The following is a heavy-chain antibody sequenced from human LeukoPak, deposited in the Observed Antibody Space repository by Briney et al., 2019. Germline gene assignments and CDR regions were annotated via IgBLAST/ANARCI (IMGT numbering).Heavy chain of an antibody. D-gene: IGHD5-24*01. CDR1: GGSISGYY. CDR3: ARDRMATSPTRYYYGMDV. V-gene: IGHV4-59*01. CDR2: IYYSGST. Sequence: SETLSLTCTVSGGSISGYYWSWIRQPPGKGLEWIGYIYYSGSTNYNPSLKSRVTISVDTSKNQFSLKLSSVTAADTAVYYCARDRMATSPTRYYYGMDVWGQGTTVTVSS. J-gene: IGHJ6*02.